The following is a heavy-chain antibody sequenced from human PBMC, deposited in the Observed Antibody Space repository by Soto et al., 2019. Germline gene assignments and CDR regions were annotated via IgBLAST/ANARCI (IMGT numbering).Heavy chain of an antibody. V-gene: IGHV2-5*01. D-gene: IGHD3-10*01. J-gene: IGHJ5*02. CDR2: IYWNDEK. CDR3: AHRVNMARGPYNYFGP. Sequence: GSGPTLVNPTQTLTLTCTFSGFSLTTGVGVGWIRQPPGKALEWLAIIYWNDEKLYNPSLKTRLTITKDTSKNQVVLTMTDMDPVDTATYYCAHRVNMARGPYNYFGPWGQGTLVTVPQ. CDR1: GFSLTTGVG.